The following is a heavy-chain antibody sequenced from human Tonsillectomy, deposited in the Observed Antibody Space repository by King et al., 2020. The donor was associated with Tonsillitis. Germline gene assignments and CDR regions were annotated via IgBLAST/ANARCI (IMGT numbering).Heavy chain of an antibody. CDR3: ARGDFWSGYYMGGRYFDL. CDR1: GGTFSSYA. J-gene: IGHJ2*01. Sequence: QLVQSGAEVKKPGSSLKVSCKASGGTFSSYAISWVRQAPGQGLEWMVGIIPIFGTANYAQKFQGRVPNTADKSTSTAYMELSSLGSEDTAVYYGARGDFWSGYYMGGRYFDLWGRGTLVTVSS. CDR2: IIPIFGTA. V-gene: IGHV1-69*06. D-gene: IGHD3-3*01.